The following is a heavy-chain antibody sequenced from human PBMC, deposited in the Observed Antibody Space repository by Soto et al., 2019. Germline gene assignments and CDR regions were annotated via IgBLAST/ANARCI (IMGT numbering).Heavy chain of an antibody. CDR1: GFTFSSYA. D-gene: IGHD2-15*01. Sequence: EVQLLESGGGLVQPGGSLRLSCAASGFTFSSYAMSWVRQAPGKGLEWVSDISGSGGSTYYADSVKGRFTISRDNSKNTLYLQMNSLRADDTAVYYCASDRLVVVYSNREWFDPWGQGTLVTVSS. J-gene: IGHJ5*02. V-gene: IGHV3-23*01. CDR3: ASDRLVVVYSNREWFDP. CDR2: ISGSGGST.